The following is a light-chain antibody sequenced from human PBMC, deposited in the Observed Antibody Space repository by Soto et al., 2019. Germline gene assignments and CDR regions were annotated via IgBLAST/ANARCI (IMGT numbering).Light chain of an antibody. CDR3: QQYGSSGT. Sequence: DIVMTQSPLSLPVTPGGPASISCRSSQSLLHSNGYNYLDWYLQKPGQSPQLLIYLGSNRASGVPDRFSGSGSGTDFTLTISRLEPEDFAVYYCQQYGSSGTFGQGTKVDIK. J-gene: IGKJ1*01. V-gene: IGKV2-28*01. CDR1: QSLLHSNGYNY. CDR2: LGS.